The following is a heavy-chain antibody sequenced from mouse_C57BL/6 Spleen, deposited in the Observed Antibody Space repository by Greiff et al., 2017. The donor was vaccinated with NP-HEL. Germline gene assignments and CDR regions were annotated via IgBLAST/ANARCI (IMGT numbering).Heavy chain of an antibody. CDR3: ARDRANYDGYYHFDD. V-gene: IGHV5-4*01. CDR1: GFTFSSYA. CDR2: ISDGGSYT. J-gene: IGHJ2*01. D-gene: IGHD1-2*01. Sequence: EVHLVESGGGLVKPGGSLKLSCAASGFTFSSYAMSWVRQTPEKRLEWVATISDGGSYTYYPDNVKGRFTISRDNAKNNLYLQMSHLTSEDTALYDCARDRANYDGYYHFDDWGQGTTLTVSS.